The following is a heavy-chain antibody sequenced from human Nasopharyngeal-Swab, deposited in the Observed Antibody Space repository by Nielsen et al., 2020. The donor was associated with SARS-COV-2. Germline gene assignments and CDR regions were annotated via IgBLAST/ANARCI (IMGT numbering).Heavy chain of an antibody. CDR3: ARPSIHSGFLPYYMDV. V-gene: IGHV4-34*01. Sequence: GSLRLSCAVYGGSFSGYYWSWIRQPPGKGLEWIGEINHSGSTNYNPSLKSRVTISVDTSKNQFSLKLSSVTAADTAVYYCARPSIHSGFLPYYMDVWGKGTTVTVSS. J-gene: IGHJ6*03. D-gene: IGHD5-12*01. CDR1: GGSFSGYY. CDR2: INHSGST.